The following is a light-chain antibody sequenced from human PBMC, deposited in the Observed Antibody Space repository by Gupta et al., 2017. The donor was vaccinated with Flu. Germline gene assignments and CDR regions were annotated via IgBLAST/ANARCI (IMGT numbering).Light chain of an antibody. CDR2: DAS. V-gene: IGKV3-20*01. J-gene: IGKJ3*01. CDR1: QSASSSY. CDR3: QQDARSPFT. Sequence: GTLSLSPGERDTLSCRASQSASSSYLACYQQKPGQAPRLLIYDASSRATGIPDRFSGSASGTDFTLTISILDPEDFAVYYCQQDARSPFTFGHGTKVDIK.